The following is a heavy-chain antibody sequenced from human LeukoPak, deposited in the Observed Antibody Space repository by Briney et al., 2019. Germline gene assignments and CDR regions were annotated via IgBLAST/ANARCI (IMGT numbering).Heavy chain of an antibody. J-gene: IGHJ4*02. CDR2: ISGSGGST. CDR3: AKDLSGSWPHRPYDY. D-gene: IGHD6-13*01. CDR1: GFTFSSYA. V-gene: IGHV3-23*01. Sequence: GGSLRLSCAASGFTFSSYAMSWVRQAPGKGLEWVSAISGSGGSTYYADSAKGRFTISRDNSKNTLYLQMNSLRAEDTAVYYCAKDLSGSWPHRPYDYWGQGTLVTVSS.